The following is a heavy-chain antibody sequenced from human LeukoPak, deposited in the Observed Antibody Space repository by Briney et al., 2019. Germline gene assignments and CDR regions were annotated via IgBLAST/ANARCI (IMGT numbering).Heavy chain of an antibody. CDR1: GASVSSYY. CDR2: IYYTGST. D-gene: IGHD6-13*01. Sequence: SETLSLTCTVSGASVSSYYWIWIRQLPGKGLEWIGHIYYTGSTSYNPSLKSRVTISVDMSKNQFSLKVTSVTAADTAVYYCARALRGGIAPYFDYWGQGTLVTVSS. J-gene: IGHJ4*02. CDR3: ARALRGGIAPYFDY. V-gene: IGHV4-59*02.